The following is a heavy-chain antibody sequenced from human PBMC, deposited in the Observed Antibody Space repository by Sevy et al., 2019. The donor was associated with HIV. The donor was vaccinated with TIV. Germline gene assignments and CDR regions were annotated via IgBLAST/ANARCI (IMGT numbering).Heavy chain of an antibody. CDR1: GFTFSNAW. J-gene: IGHJ4*02. Sequence: GGSLRLSCTASGFTFSNAWMTWVRQAPGKGLEWVGRIESKTDGGTTDYPAPVKGRFTISRDDSKNTLYLQMNSLKTXXXXXXXXXXXXXSGPLDYWGQGTLVTVSS. CDR2: IESKTDGGTT. V-gene: IGHV3-15*04. CDR3: XXXXXSGPLDY.